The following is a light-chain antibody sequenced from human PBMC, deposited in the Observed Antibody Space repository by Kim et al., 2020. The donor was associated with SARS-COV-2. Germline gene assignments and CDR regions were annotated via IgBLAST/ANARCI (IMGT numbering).Light chain of an antibody. Sequence: SYELTQPPSVSVAPGKTARITCGGNNIGSKSVHWYQQKPGQAPVLVISYDSDRPSGIPERFSGSNSGNTATLTISRVEAGDEADYYCQVWDSSSDHFFGT. V-gene: IGLV3-21*04. CDR3: QVWDSSSDHF. J-gene: IGLJ1*01. CDR2: YDS. CDR1: NIGSKS.